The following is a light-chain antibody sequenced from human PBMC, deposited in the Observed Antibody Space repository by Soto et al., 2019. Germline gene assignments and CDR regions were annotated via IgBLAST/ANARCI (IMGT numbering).Light chain of an antibody. V-gene: IGKV3-15*01. CDR2: GAS. Sequence: IVLPQSPGTLSLSPGERATLSCRASQSVSSNLAWYQQKPGQAPRLLIYGASTRATGIPARFSGSGSGTEFTLTISSLQSEDFAVYYCQQHNNWPQTFGQGTKVYIK. CDR1: QSVSSN. J-gene: IGKJ1*01. CDR3: QQHNNWPQT.